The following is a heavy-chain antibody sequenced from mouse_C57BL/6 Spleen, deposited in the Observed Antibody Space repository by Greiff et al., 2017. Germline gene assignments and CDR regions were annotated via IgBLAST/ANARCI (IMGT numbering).Heavy chain of an antibody. J-gene: IGHJ3*01. CDR3: ARRGYGSSSFAY. V-gene: IGHV1-62-2*01. CDR2: FYPGSGSI. D-gene: IGHD1-1*01. Sequence: VKLMESGAELVKPGASVKLSCKASGSTFTEYTIHWVKQRSGQGLEWIGWFYPGSGSIKYNEKFKDKATLTADKSSSTVYMELSRLTSEDSAVYFCARRGYGSSSFAYWGQGTLVTVSA. CDR1: GSTFTEYT.